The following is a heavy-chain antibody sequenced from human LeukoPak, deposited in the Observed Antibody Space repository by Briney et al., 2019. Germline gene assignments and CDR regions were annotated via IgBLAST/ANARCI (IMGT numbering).Heavy chain of an antibody. CDR3: ARVVDYYDSSGYYYTFDY. Sequence: PAETLSLTCTVSGGSISSYYWSWLRQPPGKGLEWVGYIYYSGSTNYNPSLKSRVTISVDTSKNPFSLKLSSATAADTAVYYCARVVDYYDSSGYYYTFDYWGQGTLVTVSS. CDR1: GGSISSYY. CDR2: IYYSGST. J-gene: IGHJ4*02. V-gene: IGHV4-59*12. D-gene: IGHD3-22*01.